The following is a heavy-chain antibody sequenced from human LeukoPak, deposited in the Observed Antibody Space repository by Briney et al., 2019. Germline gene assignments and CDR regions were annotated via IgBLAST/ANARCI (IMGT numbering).Heavy chain of an antibody. J-gene: IGHJ5*02. CDR1: GGSISSYY. D-gene: IGHD2-8*01. CDR2: IYYSGST. Sequence: PSETLSLTCTVSGGSISSYYWSWIRQPPGKGLEWIGYIYYSGSTNYNPSLKSRVTISVDTSKNQFSLKLSSVTAADTAVYYCARQTMYYAFDPWGQGTLVIVSS. V-gene: IGHV4-59*08. CDR3: ARQTMYYAFDP.